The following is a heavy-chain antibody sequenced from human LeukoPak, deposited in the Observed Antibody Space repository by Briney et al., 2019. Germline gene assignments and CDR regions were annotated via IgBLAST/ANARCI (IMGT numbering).Heavy chain of an antibody. Sequence: GGSLRLSCTTSGFTVSSYPMHWVRQAPGKGLEYGSAISSNGDSTYHATSVKGRFIISRDNSKNTVYLQMGSLRVEDMAVYFCARGPRYITSSSPDSYYYYYMDVWGKGTTVTVSS. CDR3: ARGPRYITSSSPDSYYYYYMDV. CDR1: GFTVSSYP. V-gene: IGHV3-64*01. D-gene: IGHD6-6*01. J-gene: IGHJ6*03. CDR2: ISSNGDST.